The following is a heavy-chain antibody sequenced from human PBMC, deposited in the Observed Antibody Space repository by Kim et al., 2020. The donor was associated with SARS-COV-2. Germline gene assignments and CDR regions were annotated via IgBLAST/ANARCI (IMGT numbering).Heavy chain of an antibody. J-gene: IGHJ4*02. CDR3: ARCEYSYGKRHFDY. V-gene: IGHV4-59*12. D-gene: IGHD5-18*01. Sequence: NPSPKARVTISVDTSKNQCSLRLSSVTAADTAVYDCARCEYSYGKRHFDYWGQGTLVTVSS.